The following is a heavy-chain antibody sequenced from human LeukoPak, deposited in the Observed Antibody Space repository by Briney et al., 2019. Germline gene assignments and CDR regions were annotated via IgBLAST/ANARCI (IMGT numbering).Heavy chain of an antibody. CDR3: ARVAARPRGYFDY. V-gene: IGHV1-69*02. CDR1: GGTFSSYT. CDR2: IIPILGIA. Sequence: ASVKVSCKASGGTFSSYTISWVRQAPGQGLEWMGRIIPILGIANYAQKFQGRVTITADTSTSTAYMELSSLRSEDTAVYYCARVAARPRGYFDYWGQGTLVTVSS. D-gene: IGHD6-6*01. J-gene: IGHJ4*02.